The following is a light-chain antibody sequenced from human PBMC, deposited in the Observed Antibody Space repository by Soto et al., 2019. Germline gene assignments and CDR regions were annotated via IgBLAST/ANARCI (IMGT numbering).Light chain of an antibody. V-gene: IGKV3-20*01. CDR1: QSVSVSS. CDR3: QQYATPPPYT. Sequence: EIVLTQSPGTLSLSPGERATVSCRASQSVSVSSLAWYQQKPGQRPRLLIYGASSRATGVPDRFSGSGSGTDFTLTISRLQPEDFAVYYCQQYATPPPYTFGQGTRLEIK. J-gene: IGKJ2*01. CDR2: GAS.